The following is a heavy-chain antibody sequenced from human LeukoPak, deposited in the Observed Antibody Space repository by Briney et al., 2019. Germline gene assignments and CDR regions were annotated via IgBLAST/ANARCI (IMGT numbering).Heavy chain of an antibody. CDR2: NSGSGGST. CDR1: GFSFSSYA. V-gene: IGHV3-23*01. D-gene: IGHD3-22*01. Sequence: GGSLRLSCAASGFSFSSYAMSWVRQAPGKGLEWVSANSGSGGSTYYADSVKGRFTISRDNSKNTLYLQMNSLRAEDTAVYYCAKAPNFYYDSSGYFDYWGQGTLVTISS. J-gene: IGHJ4*02. CDR3: AKAPNFYYDSSGYFDY.